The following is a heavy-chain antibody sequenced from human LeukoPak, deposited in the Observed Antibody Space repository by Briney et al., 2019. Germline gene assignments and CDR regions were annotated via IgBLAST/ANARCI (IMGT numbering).Heavy chain of an antibody. CDR2: INHSGST. V-gene: IGHV4-34*01. J-gene: IGHJ4*02. CDR1: GGSFSGYY. Sequence: PSETLSLTCAVYGGSFSGYYWSWIRQPPKKGLEWIGEINHSGSTNYNPSLKSRVTISVDTSKNQFSLKLSSVTAADTAVYYCARGENLYDFWSGYYDWGQGTLVTVSS. D-gene: IGHD3-3*01. CDR3: ARGENLYDFWSGYYD.